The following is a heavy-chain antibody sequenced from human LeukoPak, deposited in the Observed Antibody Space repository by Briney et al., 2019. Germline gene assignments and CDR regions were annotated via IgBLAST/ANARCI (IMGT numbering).Heavy chain of an antibody. V-gene: IGHV1-69*02. J-gene: IGHJ4*02. CDR3: ARASYSSSHTLFDY. D-gene: IGHD6-6*01. CDR2: IFPILRIA. Sequence: GASVKVSCKTSAGTFSSYTVSWVRQAPVQGLEWIGRIFPILRIANYAQKLQGRVTITADKSMSTAYMELSSLRSEDTAVYYCARASYSSSHTLFDYWGQGTLVTVSS. CDR1: AGTFSSYT.